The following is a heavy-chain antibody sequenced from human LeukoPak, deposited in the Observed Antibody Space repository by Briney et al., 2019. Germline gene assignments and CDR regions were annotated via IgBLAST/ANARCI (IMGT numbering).Heavy chain of an antibody. CDR2: ISDGGGTT. D-gene: IGHD1-14*01. J-gene: IGHJ4*02. V-gene: IGHV3-23*01. Sequence: GGSLRLSCAVSGFTFSSYAMSWVRQAPGKGLEWVSAISDGGGTTYYADSVQGRFTISRDYSKNTLFLHMNSLRADDTAVYYCAKVGTGDLFRALDYWGQGTLVTVSS. CDR1: GFTFSSYA. CDR3: AKVGTGDLFRALDY.